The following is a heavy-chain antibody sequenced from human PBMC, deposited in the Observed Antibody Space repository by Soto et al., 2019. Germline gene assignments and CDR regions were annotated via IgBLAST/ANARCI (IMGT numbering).Heavy chain of an antibody. Sequence: SETLSLTCAVYGGSSSGYYWTWIRQPPGTGLEWIGEINHSGSTNYNPSLKSRVTISVDTSKNQFSLKLTSVTAADTAVYYRARDKITGLFDYWGQGTLVTVSS. J-gene: IGHJ4*02. CDR2: INHSGST. CDR3: ARDKITGLFDY. CDR1: GGSSSGYY. D-gene: IGHD2-8*02. V-gene: IGHV4-34*01.